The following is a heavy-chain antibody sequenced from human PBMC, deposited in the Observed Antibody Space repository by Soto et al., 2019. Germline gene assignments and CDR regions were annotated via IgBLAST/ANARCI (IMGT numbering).Heavy chain of an antibody. V-gene: IGHV4-61*08. CDR1: GGSVGSGAYY. CDR2: IQYSGDT. D-gene: IGHD6-13*01. Sequence: QVLLQEPGPGQVRPSETLSLTCIVSGGSVGSGAYYWSWIRQPPGSALEWIGYIQYSGDTNYNPSLKSRVTISVDTSRNQFSLKLSSMTAADTAVYYCARALKIPASGTYDYWGQGTLVTVSS. J-gene: IGHJ4*02. CDR3: ARALKIPASGTYDY.